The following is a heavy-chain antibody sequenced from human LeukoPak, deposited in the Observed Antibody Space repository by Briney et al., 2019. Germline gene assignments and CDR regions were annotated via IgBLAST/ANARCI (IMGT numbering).Heavy chain of an antibody. V-gene: IGHV4-38-2*02. CDR2: ISHSGST. CDR1: GYSISSTYY. CDR3: ARVNAPVATFDY. J-gene: IGHJ4*02. D-gene: IGHD1-1*01. Sequence: SETLSLTCTVSGYSISSTYYGAWIRQPPGKGLEWIGTISHSGSTYYTPSLESRLTISLDTSRNHFSLRLSSVTAADTAVYYCARVNAPVATFDYWGPGTLVAVSS.